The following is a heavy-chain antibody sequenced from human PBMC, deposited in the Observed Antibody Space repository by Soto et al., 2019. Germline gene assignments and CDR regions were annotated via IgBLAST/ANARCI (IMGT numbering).Heavy chain of an antibody. CDR3: ARDSLGYSYGCGY. Sequence: QVQLMESGGGVVQPGGSLRLSYATSGFTFSGYSMHWLRQAPGKGLEWVAVTSSDGGTKFYADSVKGRFTVSRDNSKNTLYLQMNSLRSDDTAVYYCARDSLGYSYGCGYWGQGTLVTVSS. V-gene: IGHV3-30-3*01. CDR2: TSSDGGTK. D-gene: IGHD5-18*01. J-gene: IGHJ4*02. CDR1: GFTFSGYS.